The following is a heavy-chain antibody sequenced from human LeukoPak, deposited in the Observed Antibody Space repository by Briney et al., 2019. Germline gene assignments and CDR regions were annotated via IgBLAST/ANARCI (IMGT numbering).Heavy chain of an antibody. Sequence: PGGSLRLSCAASGFTFSTYWMYWVRQAPGKGLVWVSRIKSDGSSTTYADSVKGRFTISRDNAENTLYLQMNSLRAEDTAVYYCTRGSVGSSFDSWGQGTLVTVSS. J-gene: IGHJ4*02. V-gene: IGHV3-74*01. D-gene: IGHD2-15*01. CDR1: GFTFSTYW. CDR3: TRGSVGSSFDS. CDR2: IKSDGSST.